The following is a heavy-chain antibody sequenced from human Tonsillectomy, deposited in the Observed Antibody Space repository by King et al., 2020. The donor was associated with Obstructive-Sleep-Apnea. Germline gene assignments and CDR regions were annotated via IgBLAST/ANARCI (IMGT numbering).Heavy chain of an antibody. D-gene: IGHD5-24*01. CDR3: ASQEDMATMNY. CDR1: GGSISSSSYD. V-gene: IGHV4-39*01. Sequence: QLQESGPGLVKPSETLSLTCTVSGGSISSSSYDWGWIRQPPGKGLEWIGSIYYSGSTDYNPSLKSRVTIAVDTSKNQFSLKLSSVTAADTAVYYCASQEDMATMNYWGQGTLVTVSS. CDR2: IYYSGST. J-gene: IGHJ4*02.